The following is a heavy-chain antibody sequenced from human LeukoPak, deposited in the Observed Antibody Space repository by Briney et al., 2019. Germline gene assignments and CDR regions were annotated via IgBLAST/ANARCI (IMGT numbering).Heavy chain of an antibody. Sequence: GGSLRISCAASGFTFSSYAMSWVRQAPGKGLEGVSAISGSGGTTYYADSVKGRFTISRDKSKNTLYLQMNSLRAEDTAVYYCARTPWIQLWSFFDYWGQGTLVTVSS. CDR3: ARTPWIQLWSFFDY. J-gene: IGHJ4*02. CDR2: ISGSGGTT. CDR1: GFTFSSYA. D-gene: IGHD5-18*01. V-gene: IGHV3-23*01.